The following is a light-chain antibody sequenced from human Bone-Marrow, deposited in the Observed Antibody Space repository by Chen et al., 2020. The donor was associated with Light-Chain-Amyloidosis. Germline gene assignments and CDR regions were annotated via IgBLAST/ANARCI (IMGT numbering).Light chain of an antibody. Sequence: QSALTQPASVSGSPGQSITISCTGTSGDVGTYNYVSWYQQHPGKAPTVLIYAVSNRPSGVSNRFSGSESGKTASLTISGPQAEDEADYYCSSFTSSSSYGFGPGTKVTVL. CDR2: AVS. V-gene: IGLV2-14*01. J-gene: IGLJ1*01. CDR1: SGDVGTYNY. CDR3: SSFTSSSSYG.